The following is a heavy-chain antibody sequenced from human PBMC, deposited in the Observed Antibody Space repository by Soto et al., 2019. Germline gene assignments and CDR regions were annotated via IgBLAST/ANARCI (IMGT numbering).Heavy chain of an antibody. Sequence: GGSLRLSCAAFGFTFTNSGMHWVRQAPGKRLEWVAAISSDGHNTNSADSVKGRFTISRDNSKNTVYLQMNSLRVEDTAVYYCAKDSSHFYGAFDYWGQGKLVTVSS. CDR2: ISSDGHNT. CDR3: AKDSSHFYGAFDY. V-gene: IGHV3-30*18. CDR1: GFTFTNSG. D-gene: IGHD3-3*01. J-gene: IGHJ4*02.